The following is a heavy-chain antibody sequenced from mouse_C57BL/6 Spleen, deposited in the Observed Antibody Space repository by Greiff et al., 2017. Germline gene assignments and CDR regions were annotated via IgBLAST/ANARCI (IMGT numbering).Heavy chain of an antibody. V-gene: IGHV2-2*01. CDR1: GFSLTSYG. J-gene: IGHJ4*01. CDR3: ARNYYGTRAMDY. D-gene: IGHD1-1*01. CDR2: IWSGGST. Sequence: QVTLKESGPGLVQPSQSLSITCTVSGFSLTSYGVHWVRQSPGQGLEWLGVIWSGGSTDYNAAFISRLSISKDNSKSQVFFKMNSLQADDTAIYYCARNYYGTRAMDYWGQGTSVTVSS.